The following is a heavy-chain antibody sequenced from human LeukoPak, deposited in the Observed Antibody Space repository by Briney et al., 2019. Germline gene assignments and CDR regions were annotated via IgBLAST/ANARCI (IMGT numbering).Heavy chain of an antibody. Sequence: GGSLRLSCAASGFTFSSYAMSWVRQAPGKGLEWVSAISGSGGSTYYADSVKGRFTISRDNSKNTLYLQMNSLRAEDTAVYYCARVVWFPYYFDYWGQGTLVTVSS. V-gene: IGHV3-23*01. CDR3: ARVVWFPYYFDY. CDR1: GFTFSSYA. CDR2: ISGSGGST. J-gene: IGHJ4*02. D-gene: IGHD3-10*01.